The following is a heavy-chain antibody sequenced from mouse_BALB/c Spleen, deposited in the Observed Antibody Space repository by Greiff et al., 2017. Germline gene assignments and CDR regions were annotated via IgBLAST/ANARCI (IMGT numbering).Heavy chain of an antibody. Sequence: DVMLVESGGGLVKPGGSLKLSCAASGFTFSSYTMSWVRQTPEKRLEWVATISSGGGNTYYPDSVKGRFTISRDNAKNNLYLQMSSLRSEDTALYYCARDRPSFDYWGQGTTLTVSS. V-gene: IGHV5-9*03. CDR1: GFTFSSYT. CDR3: ARDRPSFDY. J-gene: IGHJ2*01. CDR2: ISSGGGNT.